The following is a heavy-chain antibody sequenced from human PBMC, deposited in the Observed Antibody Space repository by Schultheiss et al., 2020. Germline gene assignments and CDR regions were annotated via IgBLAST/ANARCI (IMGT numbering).Heavy chain of an antibody. CDR3: AREKGSWYSSGWYVGLYFDY. CDR2: IYYSGST. D-gene: IGHD6-19*01. Sequence: SATLSLTCTVSGGSISSGGYYWSWIRQPPGKGLEWIGYIYYSGSTYYNPSLKSRVTISVDTSKNQFSLKLSSVTAADTAVYYCAREKGSWYSSGWYVGLYFDYWGQGTLVTVSS. J-gene: IGHJ4*02. CDR1: GGSISSGGYY. V-gene: IGHV4-61*08.